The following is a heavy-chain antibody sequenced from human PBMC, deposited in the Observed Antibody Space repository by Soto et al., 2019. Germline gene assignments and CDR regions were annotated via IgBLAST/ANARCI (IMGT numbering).Heavy chain of an antibody. J-gene: IGHJ6*02. CDR3: ARERDVPYYCYGMDV. Sequence: ASVKVSCKTSGYTFTRYGIGWVRQAPGQGLEWMGWISGYDGRTNFAQKVQDGVTMTTDTSTSTVYMELRSLSSDDTAVYYCARERDVPYYCYGMDVWGQGTTVTVSS. D-gene: IGHD2-21*02. V-gene: IGHV1-18*01. CDR2: ISGYDGRT. CDR1: GYTFTRYG.